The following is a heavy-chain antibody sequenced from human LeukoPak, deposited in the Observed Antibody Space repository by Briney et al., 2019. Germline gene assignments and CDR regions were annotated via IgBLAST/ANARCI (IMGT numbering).Heavy chain of an antibody. CDR1: GGTFSSYA. J-gene: IGHJ4*02. Sequence: SSVKVSCKASGGTFSSYAISWVRQPPGQGLEWMGGSIPIFGTANYAQKFQGRITITADKYTGTAYMERSSLRSEDMAVYSCGRDAWFGSDLGYWGQGTLVTVSS. V-gene: IGHV1-69*06. CDR2: SIPIFGTA. D-gene: IGHD3-10*01. CDR3: GRDAWFGSDLGY.